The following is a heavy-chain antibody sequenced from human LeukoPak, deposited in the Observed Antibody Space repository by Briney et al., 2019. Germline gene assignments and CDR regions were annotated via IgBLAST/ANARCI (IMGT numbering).Heavy chain of an antibody. CDR2: ISSSSSYI. Sequence: AGGSLRLSCAASGFTFTSYTMNWVRQAPGKGLEWVSSISSSSSYIYYADSVKGRFTISRDNAKNSLYLQMNSLRAEDTAVYYCARARSYNYFDYWGPGTLVTVSS. J-gene: IGHJ4*02. CDR1: GFTFTSYT. CDR3: ARARSYNYFDY. D-gene: IGHD1-1*01. V-gene: IGHV3-21*01.